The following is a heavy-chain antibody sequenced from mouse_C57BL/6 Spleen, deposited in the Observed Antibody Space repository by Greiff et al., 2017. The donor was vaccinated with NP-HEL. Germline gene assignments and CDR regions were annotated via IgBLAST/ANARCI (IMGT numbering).Heavy chain of an antibody. Sequence: EVKLVESEGGLVQPGSSMKLSCTASGFTFSDYYMAWVRQVPEKGLEWVANINYDGSSTYYLDSLKSRFIISRDNAKNILYLQMSSLKSEDTATYYGARGGGYYAMDYWGQGTSVTVSS. CDR2: INYDGSST. V-gene: IGHV5-16*01. J-gene: IGHJ4*01. CDR1: GFTFSDYY. CDR3: ARGGGYYAMDY.